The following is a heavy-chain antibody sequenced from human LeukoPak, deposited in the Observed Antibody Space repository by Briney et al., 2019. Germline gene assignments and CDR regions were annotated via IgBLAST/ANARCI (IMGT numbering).Heavy chain of an antibody. CDR2: INHSGST. CDR3: ARRRGYYGSGSYRILDY. Sequence: SETLSLTCAVYGGSFSGYYWSWIRQPPGKGLEWIGEINHSGSTNYNPSLKSRVTISVDTSKNQFSLKLSSVTAADTAVYYCARRRGYYGSGSYRILDYWGQGISVTVSS. D-gene: IGHD3-10*01. J-gene: IGHJ4*02. CDR1: GGSFSGYY. V-gene: IGHV4-34*01.